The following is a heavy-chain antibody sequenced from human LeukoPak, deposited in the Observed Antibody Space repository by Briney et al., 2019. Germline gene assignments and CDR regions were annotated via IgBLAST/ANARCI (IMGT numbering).Heavy chain of an antibody. Sequence: PGGSLRLSCAASGITFSSYSMAWVRQAPGKGLEWVSFITGSSGTIYYTDSVKGRFTISRDNSKNTLYLQMNSLRAEDTAVYYCAKDYSNFVRGYYYGMDVWGQGTTVTVSS. D-gene: IGHD4-11*01. V-gene: IGHV3-48*01. J-gene: IGHJ6*02. CDR2: ITGSSGTI. CDR1: GITFSSYS. CDR3: AKDYSNFVRGYYYGMDV.